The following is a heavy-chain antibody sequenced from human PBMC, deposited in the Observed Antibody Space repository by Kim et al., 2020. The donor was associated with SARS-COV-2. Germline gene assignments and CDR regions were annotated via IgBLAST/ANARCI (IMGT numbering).Heavy chain of an antibody. J-gene: IGHJ4*02. CDR3: AGGEKQWLVSPRPYFGY. V-gene: IGHV4-34*01. Sequence: SETLSLTCAVYGGSFSGYYWSWIRQPPGKGLEWIGEINHSGSTNYNPSLKSRITISVDTSKNQFSLKLSSVPAADTAVYYCAGGEKQWLVSPRPYFGYWGQGTLVTVSS. D-gene: IGHD6-19*01. CDR1: GGSFSGYY. CDR2: INHSGST.